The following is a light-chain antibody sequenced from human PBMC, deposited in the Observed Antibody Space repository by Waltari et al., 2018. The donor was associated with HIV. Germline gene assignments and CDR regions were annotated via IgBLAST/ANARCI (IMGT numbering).Light chain of an antibody. CDR3: AAWDDSLTSYV. CDR2: RNN. V-gene: IGLV1-47*01. Sequence: QSVLTQPPSASETPGQRVTISCSGSSPNIGSNYVFWCQRVPGTAPKYLIYRNNRRPSVGPDRISGSKTGTSASLVISGHRSEDEADYYCAAWDDSLTSYVFETGTKVTVL. CDR1: SPNIGSNY. J-gene: IGLJ1*01.